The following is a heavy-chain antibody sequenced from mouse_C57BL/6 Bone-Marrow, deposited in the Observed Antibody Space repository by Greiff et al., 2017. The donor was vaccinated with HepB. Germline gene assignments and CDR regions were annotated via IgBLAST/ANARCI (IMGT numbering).Heavy chain of an antibody. J-gene: IGHJ2*01. CDR1: GFTFSDYG. Sequence: EVQLVESGGGLVKPGGSLKLSCAASGFTFSDYGMHWVRQAPEKGLDWVAYISSGSSTIYYADTVKGRFTISRDNAKNTLFLQMTSLRSEDTAMYYCARYYYPYYWGQGTTLTVSS. D-gene: IGHD1-1*01. CDR3: ARYYYPYY. V-gene: IGHV5-17*01. CDR2: ISSGSSTI.